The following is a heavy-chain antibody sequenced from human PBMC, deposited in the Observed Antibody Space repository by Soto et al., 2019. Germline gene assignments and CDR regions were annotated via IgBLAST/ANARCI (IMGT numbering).Heavy chain of an antibody. CDR2: INPYTGGT. CDR1: GYTFTGYY. Sequence: QVQLVQSGSEVKEPGASVKVSCKASGYTFTGYYVLWVRQAPGQGPECMGWINPYTGGTNYAQKFQGRVTMTRETSISTAYMELSKLISVDTAVYYCATQFHHCGGDCYRGPYFGMDVWGQGTTVTVSS. J-gene: IGHJ6*02. D-gene: IGHD2-21*02. CDR3: ATQFHHCGGDCYRGPYFGMDV. V-gene: IGHV1-2*02.